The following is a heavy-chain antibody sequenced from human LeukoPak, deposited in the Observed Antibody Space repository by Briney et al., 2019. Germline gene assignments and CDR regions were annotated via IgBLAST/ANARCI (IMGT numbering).Heavy chain of an antibody. D-gene: IGHD4-17*01. CDR2: IYPGDSDT. CDR3: ARETSTAGSFRF. V-gene: IGHV5-51*01. J-gene: IGHJ4*02. CDR1: GYSFSNYW. Sequence: GESLKISCNGSGYSFSNYWIAWVRQMPGKGLEWMGIIYPGDSDTRYSPSFQGQVTISADKSINTAYLQWSSLKASDTAIYYCARETSTAGSFRFWGQGTLVTVSS.